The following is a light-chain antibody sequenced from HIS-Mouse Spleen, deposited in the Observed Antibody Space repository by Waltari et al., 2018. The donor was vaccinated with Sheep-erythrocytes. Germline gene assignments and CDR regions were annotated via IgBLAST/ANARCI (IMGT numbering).Light chain of an antibody. CDR1: SSEVGGYTY. CDR3: CSYAGSYTLV. Sequence: QAVLTQPRSVSGSPGQSVTISCTGTSSEVGGYTYFSWDQQHPGKAPKLMIYDVSKRPSGVPDRFSGSKSGNTASLTISGLQAEDEADYYCCSYAGSYTLVFGGGTKLTVL. CDR2: DVS. V-gene: IGLV2-11*01. J-gene: IGLJ3*02.